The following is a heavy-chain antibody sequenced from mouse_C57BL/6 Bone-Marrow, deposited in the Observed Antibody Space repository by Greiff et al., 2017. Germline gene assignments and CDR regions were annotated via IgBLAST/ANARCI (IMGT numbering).Heavy chain of an antibody. CDR1: GFTFTDYY. Sequence: EVKVVESGGGLVQPGGSLSLSCAASGFTFTDYYMSWVRQPPGKALEWLGFIRNKANGYTTEYSASVKGRFTISRDNSQSILYLQINALRAEDSATYYCARYPDDYWGQGTTLTVSS. J-gene: IGHJ2*01. V-gene: IGHV7-3*01. CDR3: ARYPDDY. CDR2: IRNKANGYTT.